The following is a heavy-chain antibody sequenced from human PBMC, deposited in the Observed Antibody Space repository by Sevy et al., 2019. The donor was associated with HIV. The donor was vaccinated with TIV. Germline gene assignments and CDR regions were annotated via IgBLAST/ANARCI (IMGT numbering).Heavy chain of an antibody. V-gene: IGHV3-7*01. CDR2: IKQDGSEK. CDR1: GFTFSSYW. J-gene: IGHJ5*02. D-gene: IGHD4-4*01. CDR3: ARDSYQTMTTVLLGHWFDP. Sequence: GGSLRLSCAASGFTFSSYWMSWVRQAPGKGLEWVANIKQDGSEKYYVDSVKGRFTISRDNAKNSLYLQMNSLRAEDTAVYYCARDSYQTMTTVLLGHWFDPWGQGTLVTVSS.